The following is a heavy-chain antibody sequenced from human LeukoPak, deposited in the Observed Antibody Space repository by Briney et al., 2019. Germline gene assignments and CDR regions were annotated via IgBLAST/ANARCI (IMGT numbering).Heavy chain of an antibody. CDR3: ARPYFDSSGYYYYYMDV. D-gene: IGHD3-22*01. V-gene: IGHV3-23*01. J-gene: IGHJ6*03. Sequence: PGGSLRLSCTTSGFTFSSSAMSWVRQAPGKGLEWVSDINSSGGRTYYADSVKGRFTTSRDNSKNTLFLQMNSLRAEDTAVYYCARPYFDSSGYYYYYMDVWGKGTTVTISS. CDR2: INSSGGRT. CDR1: GFTFSSSA.